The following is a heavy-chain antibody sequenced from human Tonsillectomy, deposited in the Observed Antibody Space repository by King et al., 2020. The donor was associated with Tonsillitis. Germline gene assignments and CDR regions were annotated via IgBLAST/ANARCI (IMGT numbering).Heavy chain of an antibody. CDR2: INPSGGST. CDR3: ARPTQKLLWFGELNYNDAFDI. J-gene: IGHJ3*02. CDR1: GYTFTSYY. V-gene: IGHV1-46*01. Sequence: QLVQSGAEVKKPGASVKVSCKASGYTFTSYYMHWVRQAPGQGLEWMGIINPSGGSTSYAQKFQGRVTMTRDTSTSTVYMELSSLRSEDTAVYYCARPTQKLLWFGELNYNDAFDIWGQGTMVTVSS. D-gene: IGHD3-10*01.